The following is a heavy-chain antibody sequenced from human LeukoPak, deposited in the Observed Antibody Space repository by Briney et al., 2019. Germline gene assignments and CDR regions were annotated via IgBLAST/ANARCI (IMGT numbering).Heavy chain of an antibody. D-gene: IGHD6-13*01. V-gene: IGHV4-4*07. CDR1: GDSVTNNY. Sequence: MPSETLSLTCSVSGDSVTNNYWSWIRQPAGKGLEWIARIIYTSGNTDYNPSLRSRVTISVDTSKNQFSLKVSSVTAADTAVYYCARDRGGNSWYIWYDVWGQGILVTVSS. CDR2: IIYTSGNT. J-gene: IGHJ5*02. CDR3: ARDRGGNSWYIWYDV.